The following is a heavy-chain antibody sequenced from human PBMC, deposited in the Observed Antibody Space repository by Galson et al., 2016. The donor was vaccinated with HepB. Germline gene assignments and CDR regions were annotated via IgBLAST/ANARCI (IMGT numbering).Heavy chain of an antibody. D-gene: IGHD3-22*01. CDR3: SRDPPHYYDKNYDMDV. CDR2: INQDGSVK. V-gene: IGHV3-7*03. Sequence: SLRLSCAASGFTFSNYWMTWVRQAPGKGLEWVANINQDGSVKNYVDSVKGRVTISRDNAENSLRLQMDSLRAEDTAGYYCSRDPPHYYDKNYDMDVWAKGPRSPSP. J-gene: IGHJ6*02. CDR1: GFTFSNYW.